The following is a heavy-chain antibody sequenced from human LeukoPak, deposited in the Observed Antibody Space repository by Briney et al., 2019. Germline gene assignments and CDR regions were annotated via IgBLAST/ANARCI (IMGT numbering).Heavy chain of an antibody. J-gene: IGHJ4*02. V-gene: IGHV4-59*11. CDR3: TRGGGSGYYFGIPRYYFDA. CDR1: GGSLEGLY. Sequence: SETLSLTCTVSGGSLEGLYWSWIRQSPEKGLEWIGNVFHTGVTSYNLSLKSRVTISVDTSRNQFSLTMISMTAADTAIYYCTRGGGSGYYFGIPRYYFDAWGQGVLVTVSS. D-gene: IGHD3-22*01. CDR2: VFHTGVT.